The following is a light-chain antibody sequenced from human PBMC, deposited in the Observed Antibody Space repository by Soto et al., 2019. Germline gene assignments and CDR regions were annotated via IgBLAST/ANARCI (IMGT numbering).Light chain of an antibody. V-gene: IGKV3-11*01. J-gene: IGKJ1*01. Sequence: EIVLTQSPGTLSLSPGERATLSCRASQSVSGMAWYQQIRGQAPRLLIYGASTRATGIPARFSGSGSGTDFTLTISSLEPEDFAVYYCQQRSNWPETFGQGTKVDIK. CDR3: QQRSNWPET. CDR2: GAS. CDR1: QSVSG.